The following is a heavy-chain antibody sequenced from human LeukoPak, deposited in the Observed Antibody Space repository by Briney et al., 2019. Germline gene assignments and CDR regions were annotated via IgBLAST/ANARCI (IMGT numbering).Heavy chain of an antibody. V-gene: IGHV4-59*12. J-gene: IGHJ4*02. D-gene: IGHD3-22*01. CDR1: GGSISSYY. CDR2: IYYSGST. Sequence: PSETLSLTCTVSGGSISSYYWSWIRQPPGKGLEWIGYIYYSGSTNYNPSLKSRVTISVDTSKNQFSLKLSSVTAADTAVYYCARATTFYDSSGYSFDYWGQGTLVTVSS. CDR3: ARATTFYDSSGYSFDY.